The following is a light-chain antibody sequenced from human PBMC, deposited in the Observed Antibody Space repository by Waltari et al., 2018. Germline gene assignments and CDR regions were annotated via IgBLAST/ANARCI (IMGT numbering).Light chain of an antibody. CDR3: CSYAGSYTHVV. V-gene: IGLV2-11*01. CDR2: DIT. J-gene: IGLJ2*01. CDR1: SSDVGGYDY. Sequence: QSALTQPRSVSGSPGQSVTIPCTGTSSDVGGYDYVSWNQHHPGKAPKLMICDITKRPAGVPDRFSGSKSGHTASLTISGLQAEDGADYYCCSYAGSYTHVVCGGGTKLTVL.